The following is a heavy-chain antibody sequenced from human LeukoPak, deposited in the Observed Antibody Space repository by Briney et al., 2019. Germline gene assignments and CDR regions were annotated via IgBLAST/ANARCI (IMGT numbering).Heavy chain of an antibody. CDR3: ARERYCSSTSCSPSRDYYYYGMDV. CDR1: GGSISSGGYY. CDR2: IYYSGST. D-gene: IGHD2-2*01. Sequence: PSETLSLTCTVSGGSISSGGYYWSWIRQHPGKGLVWIGYIYYSGSTYYNPSLKSRVTISVDTSKNQFSLKLSSVTAADTAVYYCARERYCSSTSCSPSRDYYYYGMDVWGQGTTVTVSS. J-gene: IGHJ6*02. V-gene: IGHV4-31*03.